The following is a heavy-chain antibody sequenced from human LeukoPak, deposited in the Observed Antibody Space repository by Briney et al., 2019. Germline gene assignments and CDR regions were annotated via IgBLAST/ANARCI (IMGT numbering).Heavy chain of an antibody. Sequence: SGTLSLTCAVYGGSFSGYYWSWIRQPPGKGLEWIGEINHSGSTNYNPSLKSRVTISVDTSKNQFSLKLSSVTAADTAVYYCARVRFRAFNGWGQGTLVTVSS. CDR2: INHSGST. CDR3: ARVRFRAFNG. J-gene: IGHJ4*02. V-gene: IGHV4-34*01. CDR1: GGSFSGYY.